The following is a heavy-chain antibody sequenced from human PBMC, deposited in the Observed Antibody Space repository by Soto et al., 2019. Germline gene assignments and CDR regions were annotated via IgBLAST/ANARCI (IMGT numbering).Heavy chain of an antibody. J-gene: IGHJ5*02. CDR3: APHCGSGSTHFDP. CDR1: AGTFDSYT. D-gene: IGHD3-10*01. Sequence: QVQLVQSGAEVKKPGSSVKVSCSASAGTFDSYTISWVRQVPGQGLEWMGRIIPMLRMANFAQNLQGRVTMNADESARTAYTALSSVRSELTAVYFGAPHCGSGSTHFDPGGQGPPVPVPS. CDR2: IIPMLRMA. V-gene: IGHV1-69*02.